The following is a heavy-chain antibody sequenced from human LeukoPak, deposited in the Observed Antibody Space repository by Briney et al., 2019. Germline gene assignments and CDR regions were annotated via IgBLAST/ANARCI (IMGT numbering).Heavy chain of an antibody. CDR1: GFTFSSYA. D-gene: IGHD4-23*01. J-gene: IGHJ4*02. CDR3: AKDRGSKEITPVDY. V-gene: IGHV3-23*01. CDR2: ISGSGIDT. Sequence: GGSLRLSCAASGFTFSSYALTWVRQAPGKGLEWVSGISGSGIDTYYADAVKGRFTISRDNSKNTLYLQMNSLRAEDTAVYYCAKDRGSKEITPVDYWGQGTLVTVSS.